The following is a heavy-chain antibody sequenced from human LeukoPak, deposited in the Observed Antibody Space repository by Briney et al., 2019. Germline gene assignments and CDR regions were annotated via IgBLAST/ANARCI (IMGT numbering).Heavy chain of an antibody. CDR3: TTASSYYYESSAYYPVSEI. J-gene: IGHJ4*02. D-gene: IGHD3-22*01. CDR2: IKSKADGGTT. Sequence: PGGSLRLSCAASGFTFSNAWMNWVRQAPGKGLEWVGRIKSKADGGTTDYAAPVKGRCNISRDDSENTMYLQMISLKTEDTAVYYRTTASSYYYESSAYYPVSEIWGQGTLVTVSS. CDR1: GFTFSNAW. V-gene: IGHV3-15*01.